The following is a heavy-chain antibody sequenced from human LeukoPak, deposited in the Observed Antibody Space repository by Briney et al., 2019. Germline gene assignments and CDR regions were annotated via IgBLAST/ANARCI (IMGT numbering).Heavy chain of an antibody. CDR3: ARAYDRSGYQSRGFDY. J-gene: IGHJ4*02. V-gene: IGHV4-61*02. CDR1: GASMRNYNYY. CDR2: TYTRGSP. D-gene: IGHD3-22*01. Sequence: SETLSLTCTVSGASMRNYNYYWNWIRQPAGQGLQWIGRTYTRGSPSYSPSLKSRATISIDTSSSQSSLRLNSVTAADTAVYFCARAYDRSGYQSRGFDYWGQGLLVSVSS.